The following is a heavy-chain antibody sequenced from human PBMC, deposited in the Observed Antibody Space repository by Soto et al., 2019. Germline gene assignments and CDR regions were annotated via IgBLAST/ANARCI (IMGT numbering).Heavy chain of an antibody. V-gene: IGHV4-39*01. CDR1: GGSISSSSYY. CDR3: ARNVRGYCSGGSCYGLYYYGMDV. CDR2: IYYSGST. D-gene: IGHD2-15*01. Sequence: PSETLSLTCTVPGGSISSSSYYWGWIRQPPGKGLEWIGSIYYSGSTYYNPSLKSRVTISVDTSKNQFSLKLSSVTAADTAVYYCARNVRGYCSGGSCYGLYYYGMDVWGQGTTVTVSS. J-gene: IGHJ6*02.